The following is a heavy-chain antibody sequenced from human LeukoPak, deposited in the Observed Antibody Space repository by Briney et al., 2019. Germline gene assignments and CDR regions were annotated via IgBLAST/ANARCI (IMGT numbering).Heavy chain of an antibody. J-gene: IGHJ3*02. V-gene: IGHV3-21*01. CDR1: GFTFSSYS. CDR2: ISSSSSYI. Sequence: PGGSLRLSCAASGFTFSSYSMNWVRQAPGKGLEWVSSISSSSSYIYYADSVKGRFTISRDNAKNSLYQQMNSLRAEDTAVYYCARAPIYCSGGSCYAFDIWGQGTMVTVSS. D-gene: IGHD2-15*01. CDR3: ARAPIYCSGGSCYAFDI.